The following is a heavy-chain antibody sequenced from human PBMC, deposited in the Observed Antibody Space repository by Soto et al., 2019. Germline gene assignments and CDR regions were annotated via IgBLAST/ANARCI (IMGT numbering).Heavy chain of an antibody. J-gene: IGHJ4*02. Sequence: QVQLVQSGAEVKKPGSSVKLSCKASGDSFNTFAVTWVRQAPGQGLEWMGGIIPNFDTTNYEQKFQGRVTIIADKSKSTPYMELSSLRSEDTAVYYCARPYYDSSGYYLWYFDYWGQGTLVTVSS. V-gene: IGHV1-69*06. CDR3: ARPYYDSSGYYLWYFDY. CDR2: IIPNFDTT. D-gene: IGHD3-22*01. CDR1: GDSFNTFA.